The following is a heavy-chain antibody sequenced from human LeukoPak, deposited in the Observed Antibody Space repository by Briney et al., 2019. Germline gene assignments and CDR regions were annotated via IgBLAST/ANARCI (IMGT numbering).Heavy chain of an antibody. CDR2: ISAYNGNT. Sequence: GASVKVSCKASGYTFNTYGISWVRQAPGQGLEWMGWISAYNGNTNYAQKLQGRVTMTTDTSTNTAYMELRSLRSDDTAVYYCTRDDDLRIGVFDVWGQGTMVTVSS. V-gene: IGHV1-18*01. J-gene: IGHJ3*01. CDR1: GYTFNTYG. D-gene: IGHD3/OR15-3a*01. CDR3: TRDDDLRIGVFDV.